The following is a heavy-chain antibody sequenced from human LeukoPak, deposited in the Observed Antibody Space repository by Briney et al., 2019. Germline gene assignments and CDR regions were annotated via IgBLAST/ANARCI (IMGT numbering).Heavy chain of an antibody. Sequence: QSGRSLRLSCAASGFTFGSYGMSWVRQAPGRGLGWVSFITPNADRASYADSVEGRFTISRDNPRNTLYMQMNSLRDEDTAVYYCAIMHGYYDGSGYWVQWGQGTLVTVSS. CDR1: GFTFGSYG. CDR2: ITPNADRA. D-gene: IGHD3-22*01. V-gene: IGHV3-23*01. J-gene: IGHJ1*01. CDR3: AIMHGYYDGSGYWVQ.